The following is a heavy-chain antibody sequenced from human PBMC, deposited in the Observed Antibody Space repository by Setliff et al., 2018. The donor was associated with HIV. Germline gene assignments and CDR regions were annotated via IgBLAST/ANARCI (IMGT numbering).Heavy chain of an antibody. CDR1: GYTSTTYS. Sequence: EASVKVSCTASGYTSTTYSKHWVRQAPGQSLEWMGWINVGKGDTKYSQELQGRITITTDTSANTAYMELSGLRSDDTAVYFCARGALLAVFDFDHWGHGTLVTVSS. CDR3: ARGALLAVFDFDH. V-gene: IGHV1-3*01. D-gene: IGHD3-10*01. J-gene: IGHJ4*01. CDR2: INVGKGDT.